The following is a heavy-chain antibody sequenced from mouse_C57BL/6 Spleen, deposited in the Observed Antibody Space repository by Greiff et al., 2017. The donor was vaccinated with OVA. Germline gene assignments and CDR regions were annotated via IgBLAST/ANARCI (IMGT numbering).Heavy chain of an antibody. J-gene: IGHJ4*01. CDR2: IDPSDSYT. Sequence: QVQLQQPGAELVMPGASVKLSCKASGYTFTSYWMHWVKQRPGQGLEWIGEIDPSDSYTNYNQKFKGKSTLTVDKSSSTAYMQLSSLTSEDSAVYYCARSEEYADYYAMDYWGQGTSVTVSS. D-gene: IGHD5-1*01. CDR1: GYTFTSYW. CDR3: ARSEEYADYYAMDY. V-gene: IGHV1-69*01.